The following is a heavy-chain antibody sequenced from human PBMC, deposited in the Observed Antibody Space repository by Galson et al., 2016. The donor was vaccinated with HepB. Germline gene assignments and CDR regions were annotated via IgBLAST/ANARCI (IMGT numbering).Heavy chain of an antibody. CDR1: GFSFRDCY. V-gene: IGHV3-11*05. Sequence: SLRLSCATSGFSFRDCYMGWIRQAPGKGPEWVSYISDTGSHTNYVDSVKGRFTISRDTAKNTLYLQMNSLGVEDTAIYYCAKDGVYGGSLPYYFDRWGQGTLGTVSS. J-gene: IGHJ4*02. D-gene: IGHD2-15*01. CDR3: AKDGVYGGSLPYYFDR. CDR2: ISDTGSHT.